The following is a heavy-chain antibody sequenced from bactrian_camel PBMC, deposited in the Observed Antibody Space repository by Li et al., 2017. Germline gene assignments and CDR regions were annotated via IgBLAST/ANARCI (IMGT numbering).Heavy chain of an antibody. CDR2: ISSDGST. CDR3: AARCDCAGQYCPVGESNH. V-gene: IGHV3S55*01. CDR1: GLTFDESD. J-gene: IGHJ4*01. D-gene: IGHD1*01. Sequence: VQLVESGGGSVQAGGSLRLSCTASGLTFDESDMGWYRQAPGNECELVSTISSDGSTYYRDSVKGRFTISRDSAKRILYLQMNSLEFEDTGVYSCAARCDCAGQYCPVGESNHWGQGTQVTVS.